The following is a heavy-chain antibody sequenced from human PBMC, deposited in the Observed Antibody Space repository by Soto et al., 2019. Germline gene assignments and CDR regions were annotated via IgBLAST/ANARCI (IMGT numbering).Heavy chain of an antibody. CDR3: ARSTYYDSSGYYYSDY. V-gene: IGHV4-31*03. CDR2: IYYSGST. J-gene: IGHJ4*02. CDR1: GGSISSGGYY. D-gene: IGHD3-22*01. Sequence: QVQLQESGPGLVKPSQTLSLTCTVSGGSISSGGYYWSWIRQHPGKVLEWIGYIYYSGSTYYNPSLKSRVTISVDTSKNQFSLKLSSVTAADTAVYYCARSTYYDSSGYYYSDYWGQGTLVTVSS.